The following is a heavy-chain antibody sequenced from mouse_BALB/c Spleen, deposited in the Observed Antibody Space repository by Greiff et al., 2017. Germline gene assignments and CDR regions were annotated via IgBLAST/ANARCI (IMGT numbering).Heavy chain of an antibody. Sequence: VQLQQSGPGLVKPSQSLSLTCTVTGYSITSDYAWNWIRQFPGNKLEWMGYISYSGSTSYNPSLKSRISITRDTSKNQFFLQLNSVTTEDTATYYCAREGFYYGSNPYAMDYWGQGTSVTVSS. J-gene: IGHJ4*01. V-gene: IGHV3-2*02. CDR3: AREGFYYGSNPYAMDY. CDR2: ISYSGST. D-gene: IGHD1-1*01. CDR1: GYSITSDYA.